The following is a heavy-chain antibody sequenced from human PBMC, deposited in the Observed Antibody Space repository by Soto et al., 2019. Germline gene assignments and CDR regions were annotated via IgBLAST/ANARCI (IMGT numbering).Heavy chain of an antibody. J-gene: IGHJ4*02. V-gene: IGHV1-18*01. CDR1: GYTFTSYG. CDR3: ARGSGVGGDS. CDR2: ISAYNGNT. Sequence: QVQLVQSGAEVKKPGASVKVSCKAPGYTFTSYGISWVRQAPGQGLERMGWISAYNGNTNSAKKLQGRVAMTTDTSTSAVYMELRSLRSNERAVYFCARGSGVGGDSWGQGTLVTVSS. D-gene: IGHD3-10*01.